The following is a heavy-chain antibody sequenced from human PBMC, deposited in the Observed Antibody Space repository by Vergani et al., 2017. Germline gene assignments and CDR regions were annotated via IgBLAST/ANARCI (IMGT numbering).Heavy chain of an antibody. J-gene: IGHJ5*02. CDR3: AREGENYGDLNWFDP. V-gene: IGHV1-46*01. Sequence: QVQLVQSGAEVKKPGASVKVSCKASGYTFTSYYMHWVRQAPGQGLEWMGIINPSGGSTSYAQKFQGRVTMTRDTSTSTVYMELSSLRSEDTAVYYCAREGENYGDLNWFDPWGQGTLVTVSS. CDR2: INPSGGST. CDR1: GYTFTSYY. D-gene: IGHD4-17*01.